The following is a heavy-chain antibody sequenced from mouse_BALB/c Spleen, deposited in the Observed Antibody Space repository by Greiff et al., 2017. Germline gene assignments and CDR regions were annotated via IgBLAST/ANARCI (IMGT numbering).Heavy chain of an antibody. V-gene: IGHV2-6-7*01. D-gene: IGHD1-2*01. CDR3: ASPFITHYYAMDY. CDR2: IWGDGST. J-gene: IGHJ4*01. Sequence: QVQLKQSGPGLVAPSQSLSITCTVSGFSLTGYGVNWVRQPPGKGLEWLGMIWGDGSTDYNSALKSRLSISKDNSKSQVFLKMNSLQTDDTARYYCASPFITHYYAMDYWGQGTSVTVSS. CDR1: GFSLTGYG.